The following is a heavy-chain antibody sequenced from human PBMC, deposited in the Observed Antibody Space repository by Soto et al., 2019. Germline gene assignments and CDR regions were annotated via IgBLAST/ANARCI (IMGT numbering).Heavy chain of an antibody. J-gene: IGHJ4*02. CDR2: ISWHSGNI. CDR1: GFTFENYA. D-gene: IGHD4-4*01. Sequence: PGGSLRLSCAASGFTFENYAMHWVRQAPGKGLEWVSGISWHSGNIGYADSVRGRFTISRDNAKNSLYLQMNSLRPEDTALYYCAKDKVYSNYEYYFDYRGQGTLVTVSS. CDR3: AKDKVYSNYEYYFDY. V-gene: IGHV3-9*01.